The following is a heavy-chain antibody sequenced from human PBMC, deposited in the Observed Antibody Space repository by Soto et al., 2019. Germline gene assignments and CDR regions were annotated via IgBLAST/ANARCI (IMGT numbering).Heavy chain of an antibody. CDR1: GDSINNSHW. J-gene: IGHJ5*02. D-gene: IGHD6-13*01. Sequence: QVPLQESGPGLLQPSGTLSLTCAVSGDSINNSHWWSWVRQTPGKGLEWIGETYHSGTTNYNPSLKTRVTISIDKSKNQFSLKMNSVTAADTAVYYCAREVNSSPARGPNWFDPWGQGTLVTVSS. CDR2: TYHSGTT. CDR3: AREVNSSPARGPNWFDP. V-gene: IGHV4-4*02.